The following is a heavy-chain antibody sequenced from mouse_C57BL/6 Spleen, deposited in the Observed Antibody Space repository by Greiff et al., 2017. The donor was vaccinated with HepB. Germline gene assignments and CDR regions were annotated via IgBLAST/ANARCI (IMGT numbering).Heavy chain of an antibody. Sequence: QVQLQQSGAELVRPGASVTLSCKASGYTFTDYEMHWVKQTPVHGLEWIGAIDPETGGTAYNQKFKGKAILTADKSSSTAYMELRSLTSEDSAVYYCARGNYYDYDSYFDYWGQGTTLTVSS. CDR2: IDPETGGT. CDR1: GYTFTDYE. V-gene: IGHV1-15*01. D-gene: IGHD2-4*01. J-gene: IGHJ2*01. CDR3: ARGNYYDYDSYFDY.